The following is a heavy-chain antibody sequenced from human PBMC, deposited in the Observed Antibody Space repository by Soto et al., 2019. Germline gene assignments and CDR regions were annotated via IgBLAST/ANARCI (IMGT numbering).Heavy chain of an antibody. D-gene: IGHD3-10*01. V-gene: IGHV4-31*03. Sequence: QVQLQESGPGLVKPSQTLSLTCTVSGGSISSGGYYWSWIRQPPGKGLEWIGYIYYSGSTYYNPSLKSRVTISVDTSKNQFSLKLSSVTAADTAVYYCARELTYYYGSGSYYTGGMDVWGQGTTVTVSS. J-gene: IGHJ6*02. CDR1: GGSISSGGYY. CDR3: ARELTYYYGSGSYYTGGMDV. CDR2: IYYSGST.